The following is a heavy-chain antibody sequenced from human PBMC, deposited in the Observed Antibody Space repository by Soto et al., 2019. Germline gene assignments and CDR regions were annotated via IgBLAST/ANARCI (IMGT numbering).Heavy chain of an antibody. CDR1: GFTFSSNP. J-gene: IGHJ4*02. V-gene: IGHV3-30-3*01. Sequence: QVQLVESGGGLVQPGGSLRLSCAASGFTFSSNPMHWVRQTPGGGLEWVALISYDGINKHHADSVKGRFTISRDKSRSTLYLQMDSLRTEDTAVYYCAREVSGWYQYFDYWGQGTLVTVSS. D-gene: IGHD6-19*01. CDR2: ISYDGINK. CDR3: AREVSGWYQYFDY.